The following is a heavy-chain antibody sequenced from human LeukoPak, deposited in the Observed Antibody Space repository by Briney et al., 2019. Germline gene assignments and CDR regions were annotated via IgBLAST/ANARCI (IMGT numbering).Heavy chain of an antibody. CDR3: ARPAATGYYFDY. V-gene: IGHV4-38-2*01. Sequence: PSETLSLTCAVSGYSISSGYYWGWIRQPPGKGLEWIGSIYHSGSTYYNPSLKSRVTISVDTSKYQFSLKLSSVTAADTAVYYCARPAATGYYFDYWGQGTLVTVSS. J-gene: IGHJ4*02. D-gene: IGHD2-15*01. CDR1: GYSISSGYY. CDR2: IYHSGST.